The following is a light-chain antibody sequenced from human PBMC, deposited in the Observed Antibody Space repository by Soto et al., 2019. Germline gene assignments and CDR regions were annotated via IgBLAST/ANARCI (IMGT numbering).Light chain of an antibody. CDR2: WAS. CDR3: QQYYSTPYS. J-gene: IGKJ2*03. V-gene: IGKV4-1*01. Sequence: DIVMTQSPDSLAVSLGERATIDCKSNQSVLYSSNNKNHLAWYQQKPGQPPKLLIYWASTRESGVPDRFSGSGSGTDFTLTISSLQAEDVAVYYCQQYYSTPYSFGQGTKLEIK. CDR1: QSVLYSSNNKNH.